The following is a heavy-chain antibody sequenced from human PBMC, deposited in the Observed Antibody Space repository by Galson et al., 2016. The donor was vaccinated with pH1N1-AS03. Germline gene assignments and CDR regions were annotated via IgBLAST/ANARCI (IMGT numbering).Heavy chain of an antibody. D-gene: IGHD6-19*01. V-gene: IGHV3-23*01. J-gene: IGHJ4*02. Sequence: SLRLSCAVSGFTFSTYAMTWVRQAPGRGLEWVSSISSTGSNTFYADSVMGRFTISRDNSKNTLCLQMNSLRAEDTAVFYCAKYTIDWYEDYWGQGTLVTVSS. CDR3: AKYTIDWYEDY. CDR2: ISSTGSNT. CDR1: GFTFSTYA.